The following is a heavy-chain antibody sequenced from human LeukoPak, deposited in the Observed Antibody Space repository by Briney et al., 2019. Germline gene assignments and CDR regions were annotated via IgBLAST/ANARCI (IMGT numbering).Heavy chain of an antibody. D-gene: IGHD5-12*01. CDR2: IYPGDSDT. CDR1: GYRFTSYW. J-gene: IGHJ5*02. CDR3: ARRLGSDIVATWGSDWFDP. Sequence: GESLKISCKGSGYRFTSYWIGWVRQMPGKGLEWMGIIYPGDSDTRYSPSFQGQVTISADKSISTAYLQWSSLKASDTAMYYCARRLGSDIVATWGSDWFDPWGQGTLVTVSS. V-gene: IGHV5-51*01.